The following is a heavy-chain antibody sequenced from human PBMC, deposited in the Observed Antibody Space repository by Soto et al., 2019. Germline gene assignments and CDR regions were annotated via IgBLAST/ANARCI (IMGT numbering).Heavy chain of an antibody. CDR2: IIPIFGTA. J-gene: IGHJ5*02. D-gene: IGHD2-2*01. CDR3: ARSACSSTSCYGGPNWFDP. Sequence: GASVKVSCKASGGTFSSYAISWARQAPGQGLEWMGGIIPIFGTANYAQKFQGRVTITADKSTSTAYMELSSLRSEDTAVYYCARSACSSTSCYGGPNWFDPWGQGTLVTVSS. CDR1: GGTFSSYA. V-gene: IGHV1-69*06.